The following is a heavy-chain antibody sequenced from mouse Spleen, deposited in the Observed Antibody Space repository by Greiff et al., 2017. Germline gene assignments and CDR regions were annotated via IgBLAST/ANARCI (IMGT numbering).Heavy chain of an antibody. CDR1: GFTFSSYA. D-gene: IGHD1-1*01. J-gene: IGHJ4*01. V-gene: IGHV5-9-3*01. CDR2: ISSGGSYT. Sequence: VQLKQSGGGLVKPGGSLKLSCAASGFTFSSYAMSWVRQTPEKRLEWVATISSGGSYTYYPDSVKGRFTISRDNAKNTLYLQMSSLRSEDTAMYYCARQGYYGNMDYWGQGTSVTVSS. CDR3: ARQGYYGNMDY.